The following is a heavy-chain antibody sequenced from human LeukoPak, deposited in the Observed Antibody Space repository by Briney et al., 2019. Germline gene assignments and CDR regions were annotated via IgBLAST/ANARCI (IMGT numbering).Heavy chain of an antibody. CDR2: INDDGRST. V-gene: IGHV3-74*01. CDR1: GFTFSSYW. J-gene: IGHJ4*02. D-gene: IGHD3-16*01. CDR3: ARVRWGGLYYFDY. Sequence: GGSLRLSCPASGFTFSSYWMHWVRQAPGKGLVGVSRINDDGRSTSYADSVKGRFTISRDNAKNTLYLQMNSLRAEDTAVYYCARVRWGGLYYFDYWGQGTLVTVSS.